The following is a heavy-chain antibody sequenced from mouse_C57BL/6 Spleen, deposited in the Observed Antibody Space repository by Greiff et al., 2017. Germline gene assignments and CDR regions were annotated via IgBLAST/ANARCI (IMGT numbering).Heavy chain of an antibody. V-gene: IGHV5-17*01. J-gene: IGHJ2*01. D-gene: IGHD1-1*01. CDR3: ARGDYYSSTFDY. Sequence: EVKVVESGGGLVKPGGSLKLSCAASGFTFSDYGMHWVRQAPEKGLEWVAYISSGSSTIYYADTVKGRFTISRDNAKNTLFLQMTSLRSEDTAMYYCARGDYYSSTFDYWGQGTTLTVSS. CDR1: GFTFSDYG. CDR2: ISSGSSTI.